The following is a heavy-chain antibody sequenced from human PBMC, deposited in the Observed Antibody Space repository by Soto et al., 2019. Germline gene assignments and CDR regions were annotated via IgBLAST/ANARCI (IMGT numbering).Heavy chain of an antibody. CDR2: FDPEDGET. D-gene: IGHD6-19*01. V-gene: IGHV1-24*01. CDR1: GYTLTELS. CDR3: AAVVTWLVRKDYYGMDV. J-gene: IGHJ6*02. Sequence: QVQLVQSGAEVKKPGASVKVSCKVSGYTLTELSMHWVRQAPGKGLEWMGGFDPEDGETIYAQKFQGRVTMTEDTTTDTAYMELSSLRSDDTAVYYCAAVVTWLVRKDYYGMDVWGQGTTVTVSS.